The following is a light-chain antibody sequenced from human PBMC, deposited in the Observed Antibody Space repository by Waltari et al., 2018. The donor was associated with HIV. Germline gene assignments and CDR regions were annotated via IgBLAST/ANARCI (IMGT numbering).Light chain of an antibody. CDR3: QQYYSYPPT. CDR1: QSISGL. J-gene: IGKJ3*01. Sequence: DIQMSQSPSTLSASVGDRVTITCRASQSISGLLAWYQQKPGKAPKLLIYAASTLQSGVPSRFSGSGSGTDFTLTISCLQSEDFATYYCQQYYSYPPTFGPGTKVDIK. CDR2: AAS. V-gene: IGKV1-5*01.